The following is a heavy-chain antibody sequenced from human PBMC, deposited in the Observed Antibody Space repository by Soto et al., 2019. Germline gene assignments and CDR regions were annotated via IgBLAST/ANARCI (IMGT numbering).Heavy chain of an antibody. Sequence: PWGSLRLSYVASGFTFSDYVMTWVRQAPWKWLEWVAAISGDGRTHYESSMTGRFIISRDNSQATLYLHVSSLRAEDTATYYCVRWHTSNFDSLPYTGFDWWGQGPQVTGSS. J-gene: IGHJ4*02. V-gene: IGHV3-23*01. CDR2: ISGDGRT. CDR1: GFTFSDYV. D-gene: IGHD3-22*01. CDR3: VRWHTSNFDSLPYTGFDW.